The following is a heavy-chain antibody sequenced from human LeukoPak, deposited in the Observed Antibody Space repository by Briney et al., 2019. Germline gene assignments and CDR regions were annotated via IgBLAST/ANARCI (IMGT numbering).Heavy chain of an antibody. D-gene: IGHD2-2*01. CDR3: AKHTSSSDI. V-gene: IGHV3-30*02. Sequence: SGGSLRLSCAASGFTLSNYGVHWVRQPPGKGLEWVAFIRSDGSDRYYGASAKGRFTISRDNYKNTLWLQMNSLRAEDTALYYCAKHTSSSDIWGPGATVTVSS. J-gene: IGHJ6*02. CDR1: GFTLSNYG. CDR2: IRSDGSDR.